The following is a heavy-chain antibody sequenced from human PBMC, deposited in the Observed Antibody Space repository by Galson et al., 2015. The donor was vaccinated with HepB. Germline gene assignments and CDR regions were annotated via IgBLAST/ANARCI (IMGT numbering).Heavy chain of an antibody. D-gene: IGHD2-2*01. CDR2: IYTSGST. V-gene: IGHV4-61*02. J-gene: IGHJ6*03. CDR3: ARDKRGVPAAYGYYYYMDV. CDR1: GGSISSGSYY. Sequence: TLSLTCTVSGGSISSGSYYWSWIRQPAGKGLEWIGRIYTSGSTNYNPSLKSRVTMSVDTSKNQFSLKLSSVTAADTAVYYCARDKRGVPAAYGYYYYMDVWGKGTTVTVSS.